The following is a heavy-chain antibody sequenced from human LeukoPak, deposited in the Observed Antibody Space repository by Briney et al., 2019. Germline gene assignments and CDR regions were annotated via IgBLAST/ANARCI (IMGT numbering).Heavy chain of an antibody. D-gene: IGHD2-15*01. CDR1: GYTFSNYD. V-gene: IGHV1-18*01. CDR2: ITPYNGNT. J-gene: IGHJ4*02. CDR3: ARLNSAANFLDH. Sequence: ASVKVSCKASGYTFSNYDITWVRQAPGQGLDWMGWITPYNGNTDYVQKVRGRVTMTADTSSSTAYMELRSLTFDDTAVYYCARLNSAANFLDHWGQGTLVTVSS.